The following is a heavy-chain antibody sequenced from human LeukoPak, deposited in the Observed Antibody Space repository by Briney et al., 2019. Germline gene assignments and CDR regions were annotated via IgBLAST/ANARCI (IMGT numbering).Heavy chain of an antibody. CDR1: GFTFDDYG. CDR2: INWNGGST. Sequence: GGSLRLSCAASGFTFDDYGMSGVRQAPGKGLEWVSGINWNGGSTGYADSVKGRFTISRDNAKNSLYLQMNSLRAEDTALYYCARAMAERRTYYMDVWGKGTTVTVSS. CDR3: ARAMAERRTYYMDV. D-gene: IGHD3-10*01. V-gene: IGHV3-20*04. J-gene: IGHJ6*03.